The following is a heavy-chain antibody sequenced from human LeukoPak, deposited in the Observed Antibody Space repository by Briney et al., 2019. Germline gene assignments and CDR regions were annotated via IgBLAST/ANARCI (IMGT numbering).Heavy chain of an antibody. CDR3: ARGGPPDY. J-gene: IGHJ4*02. V-gene: IGHV4-30-2*01. CDR1: GGSISSGGYS. CDR2: IYHSGST. Sequence: PSQTLSLTCAVSGGSISSGGYSWSWIRQPPGKGLEWIRYIYHSGSTYYDPSLKSRVTISVDRSKNQSSLKLSSVTAADTAVYYCARGGPPDYWGQGTLVTVSS. D-gene: IGHD3/OR15-3a*01.